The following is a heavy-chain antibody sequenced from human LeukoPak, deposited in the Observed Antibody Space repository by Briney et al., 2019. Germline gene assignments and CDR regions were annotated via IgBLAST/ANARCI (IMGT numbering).Heavy chain of an antibody. CDR1: GFTVSNNY. Sequence: GGSLRLACAASGFTVSNNYMSWARQAPGRGLEWVSVIYSGGSTYYADSVKGRFTISRDNSKNTVYLQMNNLRAGDTAVYYCARDHCGANHCGYWGQGTLVTVSS. CDR3: ARDHCGANHCGY. CDR2: IYSGGST. D-gene: IGHD2-21*01. V-gene: IGHV3-66*01. J-gene: IGHJ4*02.